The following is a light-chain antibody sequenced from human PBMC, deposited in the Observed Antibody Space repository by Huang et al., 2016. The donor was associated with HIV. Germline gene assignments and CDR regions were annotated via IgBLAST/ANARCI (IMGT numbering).Light chain of an antibody. V-gene: IGKV6-21*02. CDR2: YAS. CDR1: QSIGNS. Sequence: DIVLTQSPDFQSVTPKEKVTFTCRASQSIGNSLHWYQQKPGQSPSLLIKYASQSISGVPSRFSGSGFGTDFTLTINSLESEDAATYYCHQSRSFPYTFGQGTRLEIK. J-gene: IGKJ2*01. CDR3: HQSRSFPYT.